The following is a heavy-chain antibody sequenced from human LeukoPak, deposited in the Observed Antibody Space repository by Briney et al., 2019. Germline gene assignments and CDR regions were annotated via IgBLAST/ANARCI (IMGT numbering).Heavy chain of an antibody. CDR1: GGSFSVYY. J-gene: IGHJ4*02. D-gene: IGHD6-13*01. CDR3: ARERAAGNPSHFDY. CDR2: INHSGST. Sequence: SETLSLTCAVYGGSFSVYYWSWIRQPPGKGLEWIGEINHSGSTNYNPSLKSRVTMSVDTSKNQFSLKLSSVTAADTAVYYCARERAAGNPSHFDYWGQGTLVTVSS. V-gene: IGHV4-34*01.